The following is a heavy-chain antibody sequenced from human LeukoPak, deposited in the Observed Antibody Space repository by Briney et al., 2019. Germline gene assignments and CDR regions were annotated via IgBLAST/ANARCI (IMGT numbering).Heavy chain of an antibody. CDR3: ALIKRGSIAFDI. J-gene: IGHJ3*02. D-gene: IGHD2-8*01. Sequence: GGSLRLSCAASGFTFSSYAMGWVRQAPGKGLEWVSAISGSGGSTYYADSVKGRFTISRDNSKNTLYLQMNSLRAKDTAVYYCALIKRGSIAFDIWGQGTMVTVSS. CDR2: ISGSGGST. V-gene: IGHV3-23*01. CDR1: GFTFSSYA.